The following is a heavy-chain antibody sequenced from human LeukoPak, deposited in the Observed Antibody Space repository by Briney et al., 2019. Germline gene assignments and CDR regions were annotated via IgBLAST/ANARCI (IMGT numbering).Heavy chain of an antibody. D-gene: IGHD1-1*01. CDR1: GFTFSSYG. V-gene: IGHV3-48*04. CDR3: ARDGRRDSDASDI. CDR2: ISNSGSTI. Sequence: PGGSLRLSCAASGFTFSSYGMHWVRQAPGKGLEWVSYISNSGSTIYYADSVKGRFTISRDNAKNSLYLQMNSLRAEDTAVYYCARDGRRDSDASDIWGQGTMVTVSS. J-gene: IGHJ3*02.